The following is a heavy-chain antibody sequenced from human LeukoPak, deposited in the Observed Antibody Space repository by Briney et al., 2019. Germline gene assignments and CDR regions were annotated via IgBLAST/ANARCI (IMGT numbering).Heavy chain of an antibody. CDR3: ARELTGYWQQY. Sequence: GGSLRVSCAASGFTFSNFAMHWVRQAPGKGLEWVAIISYDGSNQYYADSVKGRFTISRDSSQNTLYLQMNSLRAEDTAVYYCARELTGYWQQYWGQGTLVTVSS. CDR2: ISYDGSNQ. J-gene: IGHJ4*02. V-gene: IGHV3-30*04. D-gene: IGHD3-9*01. CDR1: GFTFSNFA.